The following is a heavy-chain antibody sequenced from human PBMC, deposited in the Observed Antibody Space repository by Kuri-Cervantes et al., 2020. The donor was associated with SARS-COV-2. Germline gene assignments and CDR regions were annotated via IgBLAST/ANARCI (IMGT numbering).Heavy chain of an antibody. V-gene: IGHV4-61*01. CDR1: GGSVSDRNSY. D-gene: IGHD3-3*01. Sequence: SETLSLTCTVSGGSVSDRNSYWTWIRQSPGKGLEWIGYIYHTGSPTYSPSLKSRVTISVDTSKNQFSLKLSSVTAADTAVYYCARQMMSSITIFGVVITRNWFDPWGQGTLVTVSS. CDR2: IYHTGSP. CDR3: ARQMMSSITIFGVVITRNWFDP. J-gene: IGHJ5*02.